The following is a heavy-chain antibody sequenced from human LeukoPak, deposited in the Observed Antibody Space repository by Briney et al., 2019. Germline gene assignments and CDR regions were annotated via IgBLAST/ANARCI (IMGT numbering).Heavy chain of an antibody. CDR3: ARGRDLWFGEGFDY. CDR1: GFTFSSYW. Sequence: GGSLRLSCAGSGFTFSSYWMSWVRQAPGKGLEWVANIKQDGSEKYYVDSVKGRFTISRDNAKNSLYLQMNSLRAEDTAVYYCARGRDLWFGEGFDYWGQGTLVTVSS. J-gene: IGHJ4*02. D-gene: IGHD3-10*01. V-gene: IGHV3-7*01. CDR2: IKQDGSEK.